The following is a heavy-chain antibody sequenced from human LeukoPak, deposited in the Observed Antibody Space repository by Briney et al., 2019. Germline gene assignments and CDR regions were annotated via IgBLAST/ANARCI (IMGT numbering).Heavy chain of an antibody. V-gene: IGHV1-18*01. Sequence: ASVKVSCKASGYTFTSYGISWVRQAPGQGLEWMGWISAYNGNTNYAQKLQGRVTMTTDTSTSTAYMELRSLRSDDTAVYYCARSAQGPYYYYYYMDVWGQGTTVTVSS. CDR3: ARSAQGPYYYYYYMDV. CDR1: GYTFTSYG. CDR2: ISAYNGNT. J-gene: IGHJ6*03. D-gene: IGHD6-13*01.